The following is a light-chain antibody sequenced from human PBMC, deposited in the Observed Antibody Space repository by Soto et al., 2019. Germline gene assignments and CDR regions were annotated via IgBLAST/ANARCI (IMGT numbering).Light chain of an antibody. CDR3: QSYDSSLSGVV. Sequence: QSALSQPPSASGSPGQSVTISCTGTSSDVGAYNYVSWYQHHPGKAPKLIIYEVSKRPSGVPDRFSGSKSGNTASLTVSGLQAEDEADYYCQSYDSSLSGVVFGGGTKLTVL. CDR1: SSDVGAYNY. V-gene: IGLV2-8*01. J-gene: IGLJ2*01. CDR2: EVS.